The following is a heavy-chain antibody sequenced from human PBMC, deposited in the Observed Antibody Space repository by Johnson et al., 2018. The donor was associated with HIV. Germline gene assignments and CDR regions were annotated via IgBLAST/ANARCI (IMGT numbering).Heavy chain of an antibody. Sequence: QLVESGGGLVQPGRSLRLSCAASGFTFDDYAMHWVQQAPGKGLEWVSGISWNSGSIGYADSVKGRFTISRDNAKNTLYLQMNSLRVEDMAVYYCARENMNWEGFDMWGQGTMVTVSS. CDR1: GFTFDDYA. J-gene: IGHJ3*02. D-gene: IGHD7-27*01. V-gene: IGHV3-9*03. CDR3: ARENMNWEGFDM. CDR2: ISWNSGSI.